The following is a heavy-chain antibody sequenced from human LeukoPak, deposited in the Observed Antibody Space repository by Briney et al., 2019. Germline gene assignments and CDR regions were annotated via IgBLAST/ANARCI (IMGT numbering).Heavy chain of an antibody. V-gene: IGHV3-23*01. D-gene: IGHD6-19*01. CDR2: IFGSGGSA. CDR1: GFTFGSYA. Sequence: QSGGSLRLSCEASGFTFGSYAMYWVRQAPGKGLEWVAGIFGSGGSAHYADSAKGRFTISRDNSKNTVYLQINNLRAEDTAVYYCGKTTTGYSSGQKPAWPVDYWGQGTLVTVSS. CDR3: GKTTTGYSSGQKPAWPVDY. J-gene: IGHJ4*02.